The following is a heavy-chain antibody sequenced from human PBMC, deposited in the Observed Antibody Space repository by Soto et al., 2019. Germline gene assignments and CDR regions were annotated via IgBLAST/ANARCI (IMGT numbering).Heavy chain of an antibody. D-gene: IGHD2-15*01. CDR2: INAGNGNT. CDR3: ARGSALSGYCSGGSCYSWFDP. CDR1: GYTFTSYA. V-gene: IGHV1-3*01. Sequence: ASVKVSCKASGYTFTSYAMHWVRQAPGQRLEWMGWINAGNGNTKYSQKFQGRVTITRDTSASTAYMERSNLRSEDTAVYYCARGSALSGYCSGGSCYSWFDPWGQGTLVTVSS. J-gene: IGHJ5*02.